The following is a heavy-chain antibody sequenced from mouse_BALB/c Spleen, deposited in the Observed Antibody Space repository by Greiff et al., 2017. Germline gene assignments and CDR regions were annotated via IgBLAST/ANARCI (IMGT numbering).Heavy chain of an antibody. CDR1: GYSITSGYY. CDR2: ISYDGSN. Sequence: ESGPGLVKPSQSLSLTCSVTGYSITSGYYWYWIRQFPGNKLEWMGYISYDGSNNYNPSLKNRISITRDTSKNQFFLKLNSVTTEDTATYYCARVTTATRYFDYWGQGTTLTVSS. CDR3: ARVTTATRYFDY. J-gene: IGHJ2*01. V-gene: IGHV3-6*02. D-gene: IGHD1-2*01.